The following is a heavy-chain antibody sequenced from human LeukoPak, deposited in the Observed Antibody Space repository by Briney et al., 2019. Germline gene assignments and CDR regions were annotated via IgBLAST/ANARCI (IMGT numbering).Heavy chain of an antibody. V-gene: IGHV3-21*04. CDR2: ITSDSRYM. J-gene: IGHJ5*02. D-gene: IGHD3-10*01. CDR3: ANGVPMVRGANKYNWFDP. CDR1: GFSFSSYN. Sequence: GGSLRLSCAASGFSFSSYNMNWVRQAPGKALEWVSSITSDSRYMYYGDYVKGRFTISRDNSKNTLYLQMNSLRAEDTAVYYCANGVPMVRGANKYNWFDPWGQGTLVTVSS.